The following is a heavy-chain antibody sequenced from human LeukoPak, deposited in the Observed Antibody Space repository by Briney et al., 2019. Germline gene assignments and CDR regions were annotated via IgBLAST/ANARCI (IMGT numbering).Heavy chain of an antibody. V-gene: IGHV4-4*02. J-gene: IGHJ6*04. CDR2: IYHSGRT. Sequence: SGTLSLTCAISGGSISSSNWWWLVRQPPGEVLEWGVVIYHSGRTNYNPSLKSRVTISVDKANNQFSLKLSSVTAADTAVYFCAREWGEPMLYYYYGMDVWGKGTTVTVSS. CDR1: GGSISSSNW. D-gene: IGHD1-26*01. CDR3: AREWGEPMLYYYYGMDV.